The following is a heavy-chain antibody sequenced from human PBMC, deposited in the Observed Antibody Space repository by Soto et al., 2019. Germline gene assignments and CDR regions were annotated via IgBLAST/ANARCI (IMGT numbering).Heavy chain of an antibody. D-gene: IGHD1-26*01. CDR1: GGTFSSYA. CDR2: IIPIFVTA. V-gene: IGHV1-69*01. J-gene: IGHJ4*02. Sequence: QVQLVQSGAEVKKPGSSVKVSGKASGGTFSSYAISWVRQAPGQGLEWMGGIIPIFVTANYAQKFQGRVTSTADESTSTAYMQLSSLRSEDTAVYYCARAPEALVGAHQGTFDYWGQGTLVTVSS. CDR3: ARAPEALVGAHQGTFDY.